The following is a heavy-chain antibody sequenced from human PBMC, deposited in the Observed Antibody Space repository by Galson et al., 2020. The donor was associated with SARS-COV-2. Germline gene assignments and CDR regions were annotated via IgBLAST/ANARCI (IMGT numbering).Heavy chain of an antibody. D-gene: IGHD2-2*01. CDR2: IYYSGST. CDR3: AGHMVVVPAAPVGWFDP. CDR1: VGSISSSRYY. Sequence: SQTLSPTCTVSVGSISSSRYYWGWIRQPPGKGLEWIGSIYYSGSTYYNPSLKSRVTISVDTSKNPFSLKLSSVTAADTAVYYCAGHMVVVPAAPVGWFDPWGQGTLVTVSS. J-gene: IGHJ5*02. V-gene: IGHV4-39*07.